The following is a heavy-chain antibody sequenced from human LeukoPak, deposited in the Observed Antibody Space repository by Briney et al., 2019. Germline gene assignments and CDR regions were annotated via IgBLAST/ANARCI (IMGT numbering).Heavy chain of an antibody. CDR3: ASSHLVYDYGDPDAFDI. CDR2: IIPIFGTA. D-gene: IGHD4-17*01. Sequence: ASGKVSCKASGGTFSSYAISWVRQAPGQGLEWMGGIIPIFGTANYAQKFQGRVTITADESTSTAYMELSSLRSEDTAVYYCASSHLVYDYGDPDAFDIWGQGTMVTVSS. V-gene: IGHV1-69*13. J-gene: IGHJ3*02. CDR1: GGTFSSYA.